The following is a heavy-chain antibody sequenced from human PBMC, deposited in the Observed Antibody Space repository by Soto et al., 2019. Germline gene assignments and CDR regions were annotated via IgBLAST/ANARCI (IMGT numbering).Heavy chain of an antibody. J-gene: IGHJ4*02. Sequence: QVQLVQSGAEVKKPGASVKVSCKASGYTFTSYDINWVRQATGQGLEWMGWMNPNSGNTGYAQKFQGRVTMTRNTSRSTAYMELSSLRSEDTAVYYCARGGDYSNYLDRPLASDWGQGTLVTVSS. CDR1: GYTFTSYD. CDR2: MNPNSGNT. V-gene: IGHV1-8*01. D-gene: IGHD4-4*01. CDR3: ARGGDYSNYLDRPLASD.